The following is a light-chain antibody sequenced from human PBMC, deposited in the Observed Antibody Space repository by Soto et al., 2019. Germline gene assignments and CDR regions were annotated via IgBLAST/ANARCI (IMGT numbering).Light chain of an antibody. Sequence: ELVLTQSPGTLSLSPGESATLSCRASQPVSSNFLAWYQQKPGQAPRLLIYGASNRATGIPDRFSGSGSGTDFTLTISRLEPEDFAVYYCQQYGSSGTVGQGTKVDIK. CDR1: QPVSSNF. J-gene: IGKJ1*01. CDR2: GAS. CDR3: QQYGSSGT. V-gene: IGKV3-20*01.